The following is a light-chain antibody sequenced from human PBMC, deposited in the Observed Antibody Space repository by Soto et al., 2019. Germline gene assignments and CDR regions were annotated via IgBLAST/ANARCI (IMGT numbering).Light chain of an antibody. Sequence: EIVLTQSPATLSLSPGERATLSCRASQSVSSYLAWYQQEPGQAPRLLIYDASNRATGIPARFSGSGSGTDFTLTISSLEPEDFAVYYCQQRSNWPRTFGQGNKVEIK. CDR1: QSVSSY. CDR2: DAS. CDR3: QQRSNWPRT. J-gene: IGKJ1*01. V-gene: IGKV3-11*01.